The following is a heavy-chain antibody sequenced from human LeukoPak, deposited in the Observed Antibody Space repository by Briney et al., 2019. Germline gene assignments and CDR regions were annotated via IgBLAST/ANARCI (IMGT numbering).Heavy chain of an antibody. D-gene: IGHD6-13*01. Sequence: GGSLRLSCAASGFTFSSYSMNWVRQAPGKGLEWVSYISSSSSTIYYADSVKGRFTISRDNAKNSLYLQMNSLRAEDTAVYYCARESGIAAAGNYYYMDVWGKGTTVTVSS. CDR1: GFTFSSYS. J-gene: IGHJ6*03. V-gene: IGHV3-48*04. CDR2: ISSSSSTI. CDR3: ARESGIAAAGNYYYMDV.